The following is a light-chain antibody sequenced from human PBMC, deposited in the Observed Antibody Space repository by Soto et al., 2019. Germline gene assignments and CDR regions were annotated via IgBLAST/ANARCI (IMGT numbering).Light chain of an antibody. J-gene: IGKJ5*01. CDR1: QRVSNY. CDR2: GAA. Sequence: EIAWTQSPTPLSLSPGERATLSCRHTQRVSNYLAWHQQQPGQTPRQLIYGAASRAAGSPDRCSGSGSGTDFTLSISRLEPEDFAVYYCQQHGSSPLTFGQGTRLEVK. CDR3: QQHGSSPLT. V-gene: IGKV3-20*01.